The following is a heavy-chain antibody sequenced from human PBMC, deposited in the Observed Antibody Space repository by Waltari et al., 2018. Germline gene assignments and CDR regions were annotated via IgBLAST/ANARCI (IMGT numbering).Heavy chain of an antibody. V-gene: IGHV3-33*01. Sequence: QVQLVESGGGVVQPGRSLRLSCAASGFTFSSYGMPWIRQAPGKGLEWVAVIWYDGSNKYYADSVKGRFTISRDNSKNTLYLQMNSLRAEDTAVYYCARFGSNLMFDYWGQGTLVTVSS. CDR2: IWYDGSNK. D-gene: IGHD6-13*01. CDR1: GFTFSSYG. CDR3: ARFGSNLMFDY. J-gene: IGHJ4*02.